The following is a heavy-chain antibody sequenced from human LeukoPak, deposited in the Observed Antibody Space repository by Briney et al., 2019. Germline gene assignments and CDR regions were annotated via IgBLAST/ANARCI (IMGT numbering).Heavy chain of an antibody. CDR2: LSSDGSYI. CDR1: GFTFSSYS. J-gene: IGHJ4*02. V-gene: IGHV3-21*01. CDR3: ARLTSHGNKYGTPDQ. Sequence: GGSLRLSCAASGFTFSSYSMTRVRQAPGKGLEWVSSLSSDGSYIYYADSVKGRFAISRDNAKNSVYLQMDSLRAEDTAVYYCARLTSHGNKYGTPDQWGQGTLVSASS. D-gene: IGHD4-17*01.